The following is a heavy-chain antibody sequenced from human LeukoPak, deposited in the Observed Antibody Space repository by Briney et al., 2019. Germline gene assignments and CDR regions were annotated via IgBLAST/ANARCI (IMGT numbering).Heavy chain of an antibody. Sequence: GGSLRLSCAASGFTFSSYAMSWVRQAPGKGLEWVSAISGSSVSTYYADSVKGRFTISRDNSKNTLYLQMNSLRAEDTAVYYCAKVKFGGDGAFDIWGQGTMVTVSS. D-gene: IGHD4-17*01. CDR1: GFTFSSYA. V-gene: IGHV3-23*01. CDR3: AKVKFGGDGAFDI. CDR2: ISGSSVST. J-gene: IGHJ3*02.